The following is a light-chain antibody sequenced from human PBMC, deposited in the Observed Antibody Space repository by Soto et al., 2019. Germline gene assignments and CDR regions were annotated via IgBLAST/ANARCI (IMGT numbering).Light chain of an antibody. Sequence: QSALTQPPSASGSPGQSVTISCTGTSSDIGGYNYVSWYQQHPGRAPLLIIYDVTERPSGVPDRFSGSKSGNTASLTISGLQAEDESDYYCLSHAGSTTVFGGGTKLTVL. CDR3: LSHAGSTTV. J-gene: IGLJ2*01. CDR1: SSDIGGYNY. CDR2: DVT. V-gene: IGLV2-8*01.